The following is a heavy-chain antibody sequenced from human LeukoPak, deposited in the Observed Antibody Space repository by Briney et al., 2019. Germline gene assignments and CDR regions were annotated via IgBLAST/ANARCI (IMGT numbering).Heavy chain of an antibody. CDR2: ISAYNGNT. V-gene: IGHV1-18*01. J-gene: IGHJ4*02. CDR1: GYTFTSYG. CDR3: VRDQSYGPFMITFGGVIAPSPLDY. Sequence: ASVKVSCKASGYTFTSYGISWVRQAPGQGLEWMGWISAYNGNTNYAQKLQGRVTMTTDTSTSTAYMELRSLRSDDTAVYYCVRDQSYGPFMITFGGVIAPSPLDYWGQGTLVTVSS. D-gene: IGHD3-16*02.